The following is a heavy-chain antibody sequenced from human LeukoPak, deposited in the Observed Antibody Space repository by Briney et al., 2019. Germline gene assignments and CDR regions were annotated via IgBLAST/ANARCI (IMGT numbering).Heavy chain of an antibody. J-gene: IGHJ4*02. CDR3: ARDAEYYYDSSAIGSFDY. CDR1: GGTFSSYA. CDR2: IIPIFGTA. Sequence: SVKVSCKASGGTFSSYAISWVRQAPGQGLEWMGGIIPIFGTANYAQKFQGRVTITADKSTSTAYMELSSLRSEDTAVYYCARDAEYYYDSSAIGSFDYWGQGTLVTVSS. V-gene: IGHV1-69*06. D-gene: IGHD3-22*01.